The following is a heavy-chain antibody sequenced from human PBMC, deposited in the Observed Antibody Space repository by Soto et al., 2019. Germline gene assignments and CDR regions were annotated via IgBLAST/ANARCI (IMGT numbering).Heavy chain of an antibody. V-gene: IGHV4-4*02. CDR2: IYQTGST. CDR1: GGSMSSINW. D-gene: IGHD6-6*01. CDR3: ARVSSSSAFGMDV. Sequence: XETLCLTSNVSGGSMSSINWWTWVRQPPGKGLDWIGEIYQTGSTNYNPSLESRVTISIDKSKNQFSLKLRSVTAADTAVYYCARVSSSSAFGMDVWGQGSTVTVSS. J-gene: IGHJ6*02.